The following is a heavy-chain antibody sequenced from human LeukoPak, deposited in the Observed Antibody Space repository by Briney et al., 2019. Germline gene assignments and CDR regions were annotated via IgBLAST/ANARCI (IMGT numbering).Heavy chain of an antibody. J-gene: IGHJ6*03. CDR3: ASRYYGSGSYYNVRGTYYYYMDV. V-gene: IGHV1-69*05. CDR1: GGTFSSYA. Sequence: GASVKVSCKASGGTFSSYAISWVRQAPGEGLEWMGGIIPIFGTANYAQKFQGRVTITTDESTSTAYMELSSLRSEDTAVYYCASRYYGSGSYYNVRGTYYYYMDVWGKGTTVTVSS. D-gene: IGHD3-10*01. CDR2: IIPIFGTA.